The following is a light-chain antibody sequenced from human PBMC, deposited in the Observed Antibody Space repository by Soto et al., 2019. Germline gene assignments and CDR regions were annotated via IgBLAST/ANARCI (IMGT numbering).Light chain of an antibody. CDR1: PSVSSN. J-gene: IGKJ4*01. CDR3: QQRYNWLT. CDR2: DAS. V-gene: IGKV3-11*01. Sequence: ETVMTQSPATLSVSPGERATLSCWAGPSVSSNLAWYQQKPGQAPRLLIHDASNRATGTPARFSGSGSGTDFTLTISSLEPEDSAVYYCQQRYNWLTFGGGTKVEIK.